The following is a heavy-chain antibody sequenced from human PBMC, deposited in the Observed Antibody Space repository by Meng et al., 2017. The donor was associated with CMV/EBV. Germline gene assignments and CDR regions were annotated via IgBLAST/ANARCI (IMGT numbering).Heavy chain of an antibody. J-gene: IGHJ6*02. Sequence: ASVKVSCKASGDTFTSYDINWVRQATGQGLEWMGWMNPNSGNTGYAQKFQGRVTMTRNTSISTAYMELSSLRSEDTAVYYCARGPYCSSTSCYVEFVYYYYYGMDVWGQGTTVTVSS. CDR3: ARGPYCSSTSCYVEFVYYYYYGMDV. CDR1: GDTFTSYD. D-gene: IGHD2-2*01. V-gene: IGHV1-8*01. CDR2: MNPNSGNT.